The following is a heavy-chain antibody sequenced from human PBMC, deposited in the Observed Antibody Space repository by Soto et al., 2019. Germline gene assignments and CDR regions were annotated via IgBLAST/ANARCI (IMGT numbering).Heavy chain of an antibody. CDR1: GGTFSSYA. CDR3: ASAPLDNYDFSPKKSYYFDS. D-gene: IGHD3-3*01. Sequence: QVQLVQSGAEVKKPGSSVKVSCKASGGTFSSYAISWVRQAPGQGLEWMGGIIPIFGTANYAQKFQGRVTITADESTSTAYMELSSLRSEDTAVYYCASAPLDNYDFSPKKSYYFDSWGQGTLVTVSS. CDR2: IIPIFGTA. V-gene: IGHV1-69*01. J-gene: IGHJ4*02.